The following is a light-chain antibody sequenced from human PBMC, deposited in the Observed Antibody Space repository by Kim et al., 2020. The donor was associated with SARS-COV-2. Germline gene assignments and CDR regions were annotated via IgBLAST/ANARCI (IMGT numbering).Light chain of an antibody. J-gene: IGKJ4*01. CDR1: QSIGSY. CDR2: DAS. Sequence: EIVLTQSPATLSLSPGERATLSCRASQSIGSYLAWYQQKPGQAPRLLIFDASNRATAIPARFSGSGSGTDFTLTISSLEPGDFAVYYCQQRADWPLTFGGGTKVEIK. V-gene: IGKV3-11*01. CDR3: QQRADWPLT.